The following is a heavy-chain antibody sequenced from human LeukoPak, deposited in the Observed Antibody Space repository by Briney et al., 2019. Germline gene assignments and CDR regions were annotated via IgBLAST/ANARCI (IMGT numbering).Heavy chain of an antibody. CDR1: GYTFTSYY. D-gene: IGHD3-10*01. CDR2: TNPSGGST. Sequence: ASVKVSCKASGYTFTSYYMHWVRQAPGQGLEWMGITNPSGGSTSYAQKFQGRVTMTRDTSTSTVYMELSSLRSEDTAVYYCARSAGGFRLFDYWGQGTLVTVSS. V-gene: IGHV1-46*01. J-gene: IGHJ4*02. CDR3: ARSAGGFRLFDY.